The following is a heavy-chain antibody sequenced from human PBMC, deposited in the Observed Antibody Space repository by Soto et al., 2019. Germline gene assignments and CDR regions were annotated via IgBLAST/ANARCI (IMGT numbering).Heavy chain of an antibody. V-gene: IGHV4-39*01. CDR2: MYYGGSI. Sequence: PSETLSLTCTVSGGSISRSTYYWAWIRQPPGKGLEWIGSMYYGGSIYYNPSLKSRVTISADTSKNQFSLKLNSVTAADTAVYYCVTQGRCVDRTVSYPNWLDPWGQGTLVTVSS. J-gene: IGHJ5*02. CDR1: GGSISRSTYY. CDR3: VTQGRCVDRTVSYPNWLDP. D-gene: IGHD5-12*01.